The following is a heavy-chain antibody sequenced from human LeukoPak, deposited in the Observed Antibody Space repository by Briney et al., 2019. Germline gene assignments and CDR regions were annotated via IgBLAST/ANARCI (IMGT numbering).Heavy chain of an antibody. J-gene: IGHJ6*02. V-gene: IGHV4-59*01. CDR3: ARGGSGYDSFYYYGMDV. CDR2: IYDSGST. CDR1: GGSISSYY. Sequence: PSESLSLTCTVSGGSISSYYWSWIRQPPGKGLEWIGYIYDSGSTNYNPSLKSRVTISVDTSKNQFSLKLSSVTAADTAVYYCARGGSGYDSFYYYGMDVWGQGTTVTVSS. D-gene: IGHD5-12*01.